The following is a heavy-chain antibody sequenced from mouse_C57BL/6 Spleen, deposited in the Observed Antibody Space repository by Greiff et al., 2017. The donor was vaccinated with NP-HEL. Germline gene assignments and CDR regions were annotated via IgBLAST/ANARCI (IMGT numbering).Heavy chain of an antibody. CDR3: ARFYDGYLYFDY. CDR2: IHPNSGST. V-gene: IGHV1-64*01. Sequence: QVQLKESGAELVKPGASVKLSCKASGYTFTSYWMHWVKQRPGQGLEWIGMIHPNSGSTNYNEKFKSKATLTVDKSSSTAYMQLSSLTSEDSAVYYCARFYDGYLYFDYWGQGTTLTVSS. D-gene: IGHD2-3*01. CDR1: GYTFTSYW. J-gene: IGHJ2*01.